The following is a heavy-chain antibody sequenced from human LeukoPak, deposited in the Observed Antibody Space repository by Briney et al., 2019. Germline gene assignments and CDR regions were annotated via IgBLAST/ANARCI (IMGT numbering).Heavy chain of an antibody. CDR3: AKEGGYCSSSSCSDYFDY. Sequence: GGSRRLSCAPLGSFFATNAISWARQAPGKGRGWVSPISGGGGSTYYADSVKGRCTISRDNSKGTLYLQVNSLRADDTAVYYCAKEGGYCSSSSCSDYFDYWGQGSLVTVSS. CDR1: GSFFATNA. D-gene: IGHD2-2*01. J-gene: IGHJ4*02. V-gene: IGHV3-23*01. CDR2: ISGGGGST.